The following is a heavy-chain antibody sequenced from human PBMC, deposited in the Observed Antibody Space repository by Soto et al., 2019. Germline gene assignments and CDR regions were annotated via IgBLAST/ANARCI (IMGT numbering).Heavy chain of an antibody. J-gene: IGHJ4*02. Sequence: QVQLVQSGAEVKKPGASVKVSCKASGYTFTSYGISWVRQAPGQGLEWMGSISTYNGDTNFAQKLQGRVTMTTDTSPSTAYMELRSLRSDDTAMYYCARLMPVARFEYWGQGTLVTVSS. CDR1: GYTFTSYG. D-gene: IGHD6-19*01. CDR2: ISTYNGDT. V-gene: IGHV1-18*01. CDR3: ARLMPVARFEY.